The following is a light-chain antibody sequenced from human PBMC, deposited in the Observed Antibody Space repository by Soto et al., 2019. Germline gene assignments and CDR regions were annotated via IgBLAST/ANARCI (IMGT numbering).Light chain of an antibody. CDR3: QQYGSSPT. V-gene: IGKV3-20*01. CDR1: QSVSSSY. J-gene: IGKJ1*01. Sequence: EIVLTQSPGTLSLSAGERATLSCRASQSVSSSYFAWYQQKPGQAPRLLIYGASSRATGIPDRFSGSGSGTDFTLTISRLEPEDCAVYYCQQYGSSPTFGQGTKVEIK. CDR2: GAS.